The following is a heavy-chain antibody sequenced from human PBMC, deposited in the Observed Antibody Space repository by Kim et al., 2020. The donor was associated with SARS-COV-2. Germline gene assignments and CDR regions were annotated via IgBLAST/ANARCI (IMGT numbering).Heavy chain of an antibody. V-gene: IGHV4-34*01. J-gene: IGHJ6*02. D-gene: IGHD5-12*01. Sequence: SETLSLTCAVYGGSFSGYYWSWIRQPPGKGLEWIGEINHSGSTNYNPSLKSRVTISVDTSKNQFSLKLSSVTAADTAVYYCARVRQVVATIVPYYYGMDVWGQGTTVTVSS. CDR1: GGSFSGYY. CDR2: INHSGST. CDR3: ARVRQVVATIVPYYYGMDV.